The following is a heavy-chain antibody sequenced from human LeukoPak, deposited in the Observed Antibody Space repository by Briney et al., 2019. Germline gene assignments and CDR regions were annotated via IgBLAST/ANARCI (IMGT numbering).Heavy chain of an antibody. CDR1: GFTFSSYA. J-gene: IGHJ4*02. D-gene: IGHD2-15*01. CDR3: AKDSSVVVAATTDAFDY. CDR2: ISGSGGST. V-gene: IGHV3-23*01. Sequence: QPGGSLRLSCAASGFTFSSYAMSWVRQAPGEGLEWVSAISGSGGSTYYADSVKGRFTISRDNSKNTLYLQMNSLRAEDTAVYYCAKDSSVVVAATTDAFDYWGQGTLVTVSS.